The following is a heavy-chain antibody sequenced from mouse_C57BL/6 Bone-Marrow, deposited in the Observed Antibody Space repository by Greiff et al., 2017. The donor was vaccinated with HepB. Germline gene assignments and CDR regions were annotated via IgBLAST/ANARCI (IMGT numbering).Heavy chain of an antibody. CDR3: ARSRASSPYWHFDV. CDR2: IDPSDSYT. V-gene: IGHV1-50*01. J-gene: IGHJ1*03. Sequence: QVQLQQPGAELVRPGASVKLSCKASGYTFTSYWMQWVKQRPGQGLEWIGEIDPSDSYTNYNQKFKGKATLTVDTSSSTAYMQLSSLPSEDSAVYYSARSRASSPYWHFDVGGTGTTVTVSS. D-gene: IGHD1-1*01. CDR1: GYTFTSYW.